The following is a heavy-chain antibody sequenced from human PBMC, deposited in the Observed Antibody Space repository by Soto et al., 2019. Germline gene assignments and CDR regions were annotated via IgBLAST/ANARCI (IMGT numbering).Heavy chain of an antibody. Sequence: GGSLRLSCAASGFTFSSYAMHWVRQAPGKGLEWVAVISYDGSNKYYADSVKGRFTISRDNSKNTLYLQMNSLRAEDTAVYYCARDGPLPGDDYYYGMDVWGQGTTVTVSS. CDR3: ARDGPLPGDDYYYGMDV. V-gene: IGHV3-30-3*01. CDR2: ISYDGSNK. CDR1: GFTFSSYA. J-gene: IGHJ6*02. D-gene: IGHD4-17*01.